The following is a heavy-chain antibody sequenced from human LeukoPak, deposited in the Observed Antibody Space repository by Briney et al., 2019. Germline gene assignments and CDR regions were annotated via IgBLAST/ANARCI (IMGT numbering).Heavy chain of an antibody. CDR3: ARDTVGATPRTGMDV. CDR2: ISAYNGNT. D-gene: IGHD1-26*01. J-gene: IGHJ6*02. CDR1: GYTFTSYG. V-gene: IGHV1-18*01. Sequence: ASVKVSCKASGYTFTSYGISWVRQAPGQGLEWMGWISAYNGNTNYAQKLLGRVTMTTDTSTSTAYMELRSLRSDDTAVYYCARDTVGATPRTGMDVWGQGTTGTVSS.